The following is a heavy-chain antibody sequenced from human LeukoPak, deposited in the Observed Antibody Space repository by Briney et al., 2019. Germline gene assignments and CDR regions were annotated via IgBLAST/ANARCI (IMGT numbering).Heavy chain of an antibody. J-gene: IGHJ4*02. CDR2: IYPGDSDT. Sequence: GESLKISCKGSGYSFTSYWIGWVRQMPGKGLEWMGIIYPGDSDTRYSPSFQGQVTISADKSISTAYLRWSSLKASDTAMYYCARLTIAAPAFFDYWGQGTLVTVSS. CDR1: GYSFTSYW. CDR3: ARLTIAAPAFFDY. D-gene: IGHD6-6*01. V-gene: IGHV5-51*01.